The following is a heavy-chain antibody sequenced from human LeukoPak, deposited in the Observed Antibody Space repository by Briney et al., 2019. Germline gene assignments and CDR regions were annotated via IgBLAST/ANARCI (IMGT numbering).Heavy chain of an antibody. J-gene: IGHJ4*02. CDR1: GFTFSSNG. CDR2: ISNDERNK. CDR3: AKDRSSSWSFDY. D-gene: IGHD6-13*01. Sequence: GGSLRLSCAASGFTFSSNGMHWVHQAPGKGLEWVAVISNDERNKDYADSVKGRFTISRDDSKNTLYLQMNTLRAEDTAVYYCAKDRSSSWSFDYWGQGTLVTVSS. V-gene: IGHV3-30*18.